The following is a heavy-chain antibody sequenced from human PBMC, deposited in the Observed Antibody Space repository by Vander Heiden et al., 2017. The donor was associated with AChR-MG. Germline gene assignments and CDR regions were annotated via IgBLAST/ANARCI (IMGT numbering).Heavy chain of an antibody. CDR3: ARGRFHYYDTSGYFDY. V-gene: IGHV4-31*03. CDR2: IFYSGGT. D-gene: IGHD3-22*01. CDR1: CGSINSGGYY. J-gene: IGHJ4*02. Sequence: QVQLPESGPGLVKSSQTLSPSCTVSCGSINSGGYYWTWVRQHPGKGLEWIGYIFYSGGTSYNPSLKSRLSISVDTSKNQFSLNLSSVTAADTAVYFCARGRFHYYDTSGYFDYWGQGALVTVSS.